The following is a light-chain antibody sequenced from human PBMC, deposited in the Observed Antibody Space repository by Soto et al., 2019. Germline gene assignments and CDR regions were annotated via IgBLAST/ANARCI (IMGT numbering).Light chain of an antibody. Sequence: QSALTQPRSVSGSPGQSVTISCTGTSSDVGGQYYVSWYQHHPGKGPKLIIYDVNKRPSGVPDRFSGSKSGNTATLTISGLQTEDESDYYCSSYEGSYTSYVSGTGTKVTVL. CDR2: DVN. CDR3: SSYEGSYTSYV. CDR1: SSDVGGQYY. J-gene: IGLJ1*01. V-gene: IGLV2-11*01.